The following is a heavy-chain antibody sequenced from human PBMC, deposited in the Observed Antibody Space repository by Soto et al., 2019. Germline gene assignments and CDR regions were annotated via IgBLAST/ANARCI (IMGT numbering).Heavy chain of an antibody. Sequence: EVQLLESGGGLVQPGGSLRLSCAASGFTFSSYAMSWVRQAPGKGLEWVSGISGSGGSTHYADSEKGRFTISRDNSKNTLYLQMNSLRAEDTAVYYCAKDRGRGYDSWGQGTLVTVSS. CDR2: ISGSGGST. CDR1: GFTFSSYA. D-gene: IGHD5-12*01. V-gene: IGHV3-23*01. J-gene: IGHJ4*02. CDR3: AKDRGRGYDS.